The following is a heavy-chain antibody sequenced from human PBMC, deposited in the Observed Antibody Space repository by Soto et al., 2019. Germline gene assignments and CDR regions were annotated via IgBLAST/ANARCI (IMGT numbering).Heavy chain of an antibody. J-gene: IGHJ4*02. CDR2: ISSGAITI. Sequence: GGSLRLSCAASGFTFSDYYMNWIRQAPGKGLEWVSYISSGAITIYYADSVKGRFTISRDNAKNSLYLQMNSLRVEDTAVYYCAGQYSSSSVEFWGQGTLVTVSS. CDR3: AGQYSSSSVEF. CDR1: GFTFSDYY. D-gene: IGHD6-6*01. V-gene: IGHV3-11*01.